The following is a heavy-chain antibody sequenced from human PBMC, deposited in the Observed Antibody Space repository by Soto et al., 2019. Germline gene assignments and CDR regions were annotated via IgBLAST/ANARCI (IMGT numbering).Heavy chain of an antibody. V-gene: IGHV1-3*01. CDR3: ARYWDGFHFGYPQYYLDY. D-gene: IGHD5-18*01. CDR2: INAGNGNT. Sequence: ASVKVSCTASGYTFTSYAMHWVRQAPGQRLEWMGWINAGNGNTKYSQKFQGRVTITRDTSASTAYMELSSLRSEDTAVYYCARYWDGFHFGYPQYYLDYWGQGTLVTVSS. CDR1: GYTFTSYA. J-gene: IGHJ4*02.